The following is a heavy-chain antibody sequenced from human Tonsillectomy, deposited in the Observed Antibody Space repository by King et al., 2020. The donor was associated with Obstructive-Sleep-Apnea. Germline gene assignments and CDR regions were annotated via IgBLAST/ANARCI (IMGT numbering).Heavy chain of an antibody. CDR1: GGSISSGGYY. CDR3: ARTPAITMIVVPSWFDP. J-gene: IGHJ5*02. V-gene: IGHV4-31*03. Sequence: VQLQESGPGLVKPSQTLSLTCTVSGGSISSGGYYWSWIRQHPGKGLEWIGYIYYSGSTYYNPSLKSRVTISVDTSKNPFSLKLSSVTAADTAVYYCARTPAITMIVVPSWFDPWGQGTLVTVSS. CDR2: IYYSGST. D-gene: IGHD3-22*01.